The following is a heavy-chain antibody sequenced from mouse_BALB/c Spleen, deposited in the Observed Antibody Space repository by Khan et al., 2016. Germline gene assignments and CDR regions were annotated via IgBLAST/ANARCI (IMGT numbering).Heavy chain of an antibody. D-gene: IGHD2-1*01. Sequence: QVQLQQSGAELARPGASVKMSCKASGYTFTIYTMHWVKQRPGQGLEWIGYINPSSGYTNYNQKFKDKATLTADKSSSTAYMQLSSLTSEDSAVXYWARSRRMGGNYLFDYWGQGTTLTVSS. J-gene: IGHJ2*01. V-gene: IGHV1-4*01. CDR1: GYTFTIYT. CDR2: INPSSGYT. CDR3: ARSRRMGGNYLFDY.